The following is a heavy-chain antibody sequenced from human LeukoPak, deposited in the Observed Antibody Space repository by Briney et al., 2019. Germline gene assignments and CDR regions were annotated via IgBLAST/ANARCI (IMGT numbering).Heavy chain of an antibody. D-gene: IGHD5-18*01. V-gene: IGHV4-4*07. J-gene: IGHJ4*02. CDR2: IYTSGST. Sequence: SETLSLTCTVSGGSISSYYWSWIRQTAGKGLEWIGRIYTSGSTNYNPSLKSRVTMSVDTSKNQFSLKLSSVTAADTAVYYCAIGGYSYGFDYWGQGTLVTVSS. CDR1: GGSISSYY. CDR3: AIGGYSYGFDY.